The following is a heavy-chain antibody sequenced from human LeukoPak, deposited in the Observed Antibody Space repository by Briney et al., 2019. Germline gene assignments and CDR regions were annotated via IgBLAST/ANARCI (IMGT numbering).Heavy chain of an antibody. D-gene: IGHD5-24*01. J-gene: IGHJ4*02. CDR1: GGSISSNF. CDR2: IYNSGTT. CDR3: AKSFSETERATITAY. V-gene: IGHV4-59*01. Sequence: SETLSLTCTVSGGSISSNFWSWIRQPPGKGLEYIGYIYNSGTTNYNPSLKSRVTISVDTSKNQLSLKPSSVTAADTAVYYCAKSFSETERATITAYWGQGTLVTVSS.